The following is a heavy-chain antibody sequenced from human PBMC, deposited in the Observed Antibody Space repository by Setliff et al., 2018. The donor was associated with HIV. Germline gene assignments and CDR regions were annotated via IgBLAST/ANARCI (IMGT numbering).Heavy chain of an antibody. CDR3: ARLWAYYDSSGRTAFDI. Sequence: SETLSLTCTVSGASLTRGYYYWSWIRQPAGKGLEWIGRIYTTGSTNYNSSLQSRVTISADTSRNHFSLRLGSATAADTAVYYCARLWAYYDSSGRTAFDIWGQGTMVTVSS. D-gene: IGHD3-22*01. V-gene: IGHV4-61*02. CDR1: GASLTRGYYY. J-gene: IGHJ3*02. CDR2: IYTTGST.